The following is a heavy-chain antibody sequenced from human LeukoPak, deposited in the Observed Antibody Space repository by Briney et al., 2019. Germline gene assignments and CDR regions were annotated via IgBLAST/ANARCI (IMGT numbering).Heavy chain of an antibody. CDR1: GGSISSYY. CDR2: IYYSGST. D-gene: IGHD3-10*01. Sequence: SETLSLTCTVSGGSISSYYWSWIRQPPGKGLEWIGYIYYSGSTNYNPSLMSRVTISVDTSKNQLSLKMSCVSDADTGVYYCARGYGSGSYLDYFDYWGQGNLVTVSS. J-gene: IGHJ4*02. CDR3: ARGYGSGSYLDYFDY. V-gene: IGHV4-59*08.